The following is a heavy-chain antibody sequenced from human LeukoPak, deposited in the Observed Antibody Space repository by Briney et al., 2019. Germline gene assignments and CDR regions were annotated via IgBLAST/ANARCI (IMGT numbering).Heavy chain of an antibody. V-gene: IGHV1-2*02. CDR3: ARVRSDYYDSSGYYLDDEFDY. D-gene: IGHD3-22*01. Sequence: ASVKVSCKASGYTFTGYYMHWVRQAPGQGLEWMGWINPNSGGTNYAQKFQGRVTMTRDTSISTACMELSRLRSDDTAVYYCARVRSDYYDSSGYYLDDEFDYWGQGTLVTVSS. CDR2: INPNSGGT. CDR1: GYTFTGYY. J-gene: IGHJ4*02.